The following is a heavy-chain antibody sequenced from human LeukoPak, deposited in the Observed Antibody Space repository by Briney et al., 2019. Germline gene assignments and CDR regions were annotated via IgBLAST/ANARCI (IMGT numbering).Heavy chain of an antibody. V-gene: IGHV3-21*01. CDR3: AREGDTYSFDY. J-gene: IGHJ4*02. D-gene: IGHD2-21*01. Sequence: GRSLRLSCAASGFTFSSYSMNWVRQAPGKGLEWVSSISSSSSYIYYADSVKGRFTISRDNAKNSLYLQMNSLRAEDTAVYYCAREGDTYSFDYWGQGTLVTVSS. CDR2: ISSSSSYI. CDR1: GFTFSSYS.